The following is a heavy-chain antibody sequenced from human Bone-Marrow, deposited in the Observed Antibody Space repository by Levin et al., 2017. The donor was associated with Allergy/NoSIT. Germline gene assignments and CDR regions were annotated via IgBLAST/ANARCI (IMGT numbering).Heavy chain of an antibody. D-gene: IGHD4-17*01. CDR1: GFTFSSYW. J-gene: IGHJ2*01. Sequence: GESLKISCAASGFTFSSYWMSWVRQAPGKGLEWVANIKQDGSEKYYVDSVKGRFTISRDNAKNSLYLQMNSLRAEDTAVYYCARVRPVKPLWYPYGDYLLPPYWYFDLWGRGTLVTVSS. CDR3: ARVRPVKPLWYPYGDYLLPPYWYFDL. CDR2: IKQDGSEK. V-gene: IGHV3-7*01.